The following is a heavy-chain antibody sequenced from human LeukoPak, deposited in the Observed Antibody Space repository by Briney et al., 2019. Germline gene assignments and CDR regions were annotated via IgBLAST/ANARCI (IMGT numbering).Heavy chain of an antibody. V-gene: IGHV4-59*01. CDR2: IYYSGST. CDR1: GGSISSYY. Sequence: SETLSLTCTVSGGSISSYYWSWIWQPPGKGLEWIGYIYYSGSTNYNPSLKSRVTISVDTSKNQFSLKLSSVTAADTAVYYCARVAADAFDIWGQGTMVTVSS. J-gene: IGHJ3*02. D-gene: IGHD6-13*01. CDR3: ARVAADAFDI.